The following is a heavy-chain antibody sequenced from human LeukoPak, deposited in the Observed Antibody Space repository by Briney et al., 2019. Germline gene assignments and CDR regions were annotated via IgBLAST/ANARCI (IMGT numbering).Heavy chain of an antibody. Sequence: GGSLRLSCTASGFTFGDYAMSWFRQAPGKGLEWVGFIRSKAYGGTTEYAASVKGRFTISRDDSKNIAYLQMNSLKTEDTAVYYCSRDIGQQWLAVFDYWGQGALVTVSS. V-gene: IGHV3-49*03. CDR3: SRDIGQQWLAVFDY. CDR1: GFTFGDYA. J-gene: IGHJ4*02. CDR2: IRSKAYGGTT. D-gene: IGHD6-19*01.